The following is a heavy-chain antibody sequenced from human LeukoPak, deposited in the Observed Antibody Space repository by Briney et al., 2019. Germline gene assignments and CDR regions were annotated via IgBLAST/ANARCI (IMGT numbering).Heavy chain of an antibody. D-gene: IGHD7-27*01. CDR3: AKDGGLWVSAHWGDS. V-gene: IGHV3-23*01. J-gene: IGHJ4*02. CDR2: ITTSDGNT. Sequence: GGSLRPSCAASGFTFSSYTMSWVRQAPGKGLEWVSTITTSDGNTYYADSVKGRFTVSRDNSKNTLFLQMNSLRAEDTAVYYCAKDGGLWVSAHWGDSWGREPWSPSPQ. CDR1: GFTFSSYT.